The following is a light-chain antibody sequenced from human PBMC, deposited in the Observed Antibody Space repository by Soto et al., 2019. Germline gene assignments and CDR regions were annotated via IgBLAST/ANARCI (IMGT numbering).Light chain of an antibody. Sequence: QSALTQPPSASGSPGQSVTISCTGTSSDVGGYNYVSWYQQHPGKAPKLMIYEVSKRPPGVPDRFSGSKSGNTASLTVSGLQAEDEADYYCSSYAGSNNWGVFGGGTQLTVL. CDR1: SSDVGGYNY. CDR3: SSYAGSNNWGV. J-gene: IGLJ2*01. V-gene: IGLV2-8*01. CDR2: EVS.